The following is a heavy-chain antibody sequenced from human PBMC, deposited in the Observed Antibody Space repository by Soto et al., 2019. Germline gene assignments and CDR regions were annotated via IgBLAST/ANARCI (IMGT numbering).Heavy chain of an antibody. D-gene: IGHD3-10*01. CDR3: ARHSSSFLWFGERKNWFDP. V-gene: IGHV4-39*01. CDR1: GGSISSSSYY. J-gene: IGHJ5*02. Sequence: QLQLQESGPGLVKPSETLSLTCTVSGGSISSSSYYWGWIRQPPGKGLEWIGSIYYSGSTYYNPSLKSRVTISVDTSKNQFSLKLSSVTSADTAVYYCARHSSSFLWFGERKNWFDPWGQGTLVTVSS. CDR2: IYYSGST.